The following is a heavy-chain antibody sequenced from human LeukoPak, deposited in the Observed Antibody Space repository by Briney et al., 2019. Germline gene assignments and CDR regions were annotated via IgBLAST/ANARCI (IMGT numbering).Heavy chain of an antibody. D-gene: IGHD4-17*01. CDR1: GYTFTSYG. V-gene: IGHV1-69*13. Sequence: GASVKVSCKASGYTFTSYGISWVRQAPGQGLEWMGGIIPIFGTANYAQKFQGRVTITADESTSTAYMELSSLRSEDTAVYYCATGTTSGAFDYWGQGTLVTVSS. CDR3: ATGTTSGAFDY. CDR2: IIPIFGTA. J-gene: IGHJ4*02.